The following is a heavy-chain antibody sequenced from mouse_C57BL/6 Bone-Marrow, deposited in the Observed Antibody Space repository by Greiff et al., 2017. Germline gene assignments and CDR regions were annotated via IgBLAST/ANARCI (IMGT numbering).Heavy chain of an antibody. J-gene: IGHJ3*01. CDR1: GFTFSSYT. Sequence: EVKLVESGGGLVKPGGSLKLSCAASGFTFSSYTMSWVRQTPEKRLEWVATISGGGGNTYYPDSVKGRFPIYRDNAKNTLYLKMSSLRSEDTALYYSASLYFSSSSYPPWFAYWGQGTLVTVSA. V-gene: IGHV5-9*01. CDR3: ASLYFSSSSYPPWFAY. CDR2: ISGGGGNT. D-gene: IGHD1-1*01.